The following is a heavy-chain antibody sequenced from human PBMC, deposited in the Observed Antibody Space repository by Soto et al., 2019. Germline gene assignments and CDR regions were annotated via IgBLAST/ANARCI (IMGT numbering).Heavy chain of an antibody. Sequence: QVQLQQWGAGLLKPSETLSLTCAVYGGSFSGYYWSWIRQPPGKGLEWIGEINHSGSTNSNPSLKSRVTISVDTSTNQFSLKLSSVTAADTAVYYCARAAPRYCSGGSCYSGSDYWGQGTLVTVSS. CDR1: GGSFSGYY. V-gene: IGHV4-34*01. D-gene: IGHD2-15*01. CDR2: INHSGST. J-gene: IGHJ4*02. CDR3: ARAAPRYCSGGSCYSGSDY.